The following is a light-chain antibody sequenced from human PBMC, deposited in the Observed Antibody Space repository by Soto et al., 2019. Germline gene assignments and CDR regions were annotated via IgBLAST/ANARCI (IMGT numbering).Light chain of an antibody. CDR2: GAS. V-gene: IGKV3-20*01. CDR3: QQYHDSPMNT. Sequence: VLPQSPDTLSLSPGDRATLSCRASQSVRSTFLAWYQQKPGQAPRLLIYGASSRAAGIPERFSGSASGTEFTLTISRLEPDDSAVYYCQQYHDSPMNTFGQGTKLQIK. CDR1: QSVRSTF. J-gene: IGKJ2*01.